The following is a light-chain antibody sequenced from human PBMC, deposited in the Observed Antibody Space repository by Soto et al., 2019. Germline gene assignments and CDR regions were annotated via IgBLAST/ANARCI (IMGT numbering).Light chain of an antibody. V-gene: IGKV1-39*01. J-gene: IGKJ3*01. CDR3: QQSYNTPQT. CDR1: QAISRF. CDR2: DAS. Sequence: DVQMTQSPPSLSASVGDRVTITCRASQAISRFLNWYQQKPGKAPKLLIYDASSLQSGVPSRFSCSGSGTDFTLTISSLQPEDVATYYCQQSYNTPQTFGPGTTVDMK.